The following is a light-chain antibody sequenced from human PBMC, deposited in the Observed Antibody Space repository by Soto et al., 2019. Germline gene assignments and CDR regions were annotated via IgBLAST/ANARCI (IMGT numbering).Light chain of an antibody. CDR1: SSDFGGYNY. CDR3: SSHTSSSTPVV. CDR2: DVS. J-gene: IGLJ2*01. V-gene: IGLV2-14*03. Sequence: QSVLTQPASVSGSPGQSITISCTGTSSDFGGYNYVSWYQHLPGKAPKLMIYDVSNRPSGVSNRFSGSKSGNTASLTISGLQAEDEADYYCSSHTSSSTPVVFGGGTKVTVL.